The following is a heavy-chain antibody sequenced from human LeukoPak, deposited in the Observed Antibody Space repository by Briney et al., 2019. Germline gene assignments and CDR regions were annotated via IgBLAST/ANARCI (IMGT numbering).Heavy chain of an antibody. Sequence: SETLSLTCTVSGGSISSYHWSWIRQPAGKGLEWIGRIYSTVSTNYNPSLKSRITMSIDTSKNQFSLKLSSVTAADTAVYYCARWDDDYGGKGGFDYWGQGTLVTVSS. CDR1: GGSISSYH. CDR2: IYSTVST. D-gene: IGHD4-23*01. CDR3: ARWDDDYGGKGGFDY. V-gene: IGHV4-4*07. J-gene: IGHJ4*02.